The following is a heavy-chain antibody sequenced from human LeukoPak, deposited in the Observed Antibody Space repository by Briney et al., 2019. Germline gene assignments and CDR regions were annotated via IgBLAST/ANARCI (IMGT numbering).Heavy chain of an antibody. J-gene: IGHJ4*02. CDR3: ASTPSLGQAYDFWSGYLTRGFFDY. V-gene: IGHV4-34*01. CDR1: GGSFSGCY. Sequence: PSETLSLTCAVYGGSFSGCYWSWIRQPPGKGLEWIGEINHSGSTNYNPSLKSRVTISVDTSKNQFSLKLSSVTAADTAVYYCASTPSLGQAYDFWSGYLTRGFFDYWGQGTLVTVSS. CDR2: INHSGST. D-gene: IGHD3-3*01.